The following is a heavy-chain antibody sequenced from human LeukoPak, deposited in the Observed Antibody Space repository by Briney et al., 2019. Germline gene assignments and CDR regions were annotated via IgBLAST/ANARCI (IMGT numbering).Heavy chain of an antibody. J-gene: IGHJ5*02. D-gene: IGHD1-26*01. Sequence: SETLSLTCTVSGGSISSSSYYWGWIRQPPGKGLGWIGSIYYSGSTYYNPSLKSRVTISVDTSKNQFSLKLSSVTAADTAVYYCARDSLQWELLPGPFNWFDPWGQGTLVTVSS. V-gene: IGHV4-39*07. CDR1: GGSISSSSYY. CDR3: ARDSLQWELLPGPFNWFDP. CDR2: IYYSGST.